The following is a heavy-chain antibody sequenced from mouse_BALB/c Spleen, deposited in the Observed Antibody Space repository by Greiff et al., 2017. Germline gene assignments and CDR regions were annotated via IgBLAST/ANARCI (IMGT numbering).Heavy chain of an antibody. V-gene: IGHV3-2*02. D-gene: IGHD2-4*01. J-gene: IGHJ3*01. CDR1: GYSITSDYA. CDR3: ARSYDYASGFAY. Sequence: DVKLVESGPGLVKPSQSLSLTCTVTGYSITSDYAWNWIRQFPGNKLEWMGYISYSGSTSYNPSLKSRISITRDTSKNQFFLQLNSVTTEDTATYYCARSYDYASGFAYWGQGTLVTVSA. CDR2: ISYSGST.